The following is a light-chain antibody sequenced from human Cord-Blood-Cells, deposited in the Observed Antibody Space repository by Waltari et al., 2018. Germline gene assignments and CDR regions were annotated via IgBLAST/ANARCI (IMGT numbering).Light chain of an antibody. J-gene: IGKJ4*01. Sequence: DIQLTQYPSFLSASVGDRVTITCRASQGISSYLAWYQQKPWKAPKLLIYAASTLQSGVPSRFSGSGSGTEFTLTISSLQPEDFATDYCQQLNSYPLTFGGGTKVEIK. V-gene: IGKV1-9*01. CDR1: QGISSY. CDR2: AAS. CDR3: QQLNSYPLT.